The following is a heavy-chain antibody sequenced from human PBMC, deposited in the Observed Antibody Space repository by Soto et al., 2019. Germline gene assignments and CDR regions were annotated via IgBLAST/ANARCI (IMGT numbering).Heavy chain of an antibody. V-gene: IGHV1-8*01. CDR1: GYTFTSYD. CDR2: MNPNSGNT. Sequence: QVQLVQSGAEVKKPGASVKVSCKASGYTFTSYDINWVRQATGQGLEWMGWMNPNSGNTAYAQKFQGRVTMTRNTSRSTAYMELRSLRSEDTAVYYCARAKSSGYYYDYWGQGTLVTVSS. CDR3: ARAKSSGYYYDY. D-gene: IGHD3-22*01. J-gene: IGHJ4*02.